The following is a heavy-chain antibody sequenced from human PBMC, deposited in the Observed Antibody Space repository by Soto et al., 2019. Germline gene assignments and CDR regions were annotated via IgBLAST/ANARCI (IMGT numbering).Heavy chain of an antibody. CDR2: INPSGGST. J-gene: IGHJ4*02. D-gene: IGHD3-3*01. V-gene: IGHV1-46*01. Sequence: RASVKVSCKASGYTFTSYYMHGVRQAPGQGLEWMGIINPSGGSTSYAQKFQGRVTMTRDTSTSTVYMELSSLRSEDTAVYYCEREVRLFGVVIMIYFDYWGQGTLVTVSS. CDR1: GYTFTSYY. CDR3: EREVRLFGVVIMIYFDY.